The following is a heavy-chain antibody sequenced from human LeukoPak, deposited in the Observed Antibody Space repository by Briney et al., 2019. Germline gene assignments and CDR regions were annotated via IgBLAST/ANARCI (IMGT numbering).Heavy chain of an antibody. CDR3: ARARVPKFDFWVPGQQRKNYYYGMDV. Sequence: ASVKVSCTASGYTFSGHYLHWVRQAPGQGLEWMGRINPNTGVTQYTENFQGRVTMTGDTSISTAYMELNGLRSDDTAVYYCARARVPKFDFWVPGQQRKNYYYGMDVWGQGTTVTVSS. CDR2: INPNTGVT. J-gene: IGHJ6*02. D-gene: IGHD3-3*01. CDR1: GYTFSGHY. V-gene: IGHV1-2*06.